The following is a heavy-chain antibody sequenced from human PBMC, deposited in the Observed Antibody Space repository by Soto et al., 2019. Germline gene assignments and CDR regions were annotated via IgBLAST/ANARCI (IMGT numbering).Heavy chain of an antibody. J-gene: IGHJ4*01. Sequence: SETLSLTCTVSGGSVSSGSYYWSWIRQPPGKGLEWIGYIYYSGSTNYNPSLKSRVTISVDTSKNQFSLRLSSVTAADTAMYYCSRGGYCLGGDCYRRAIDYWGHGNPVTVSS. CDR1: GGSVSSGSYY. CDR3: SRGGYCLGGDCYRRAIDY. CDR2: IYYSGST. V-gene: IGHV4-61*01. D-gene: IGHD2-21*02.